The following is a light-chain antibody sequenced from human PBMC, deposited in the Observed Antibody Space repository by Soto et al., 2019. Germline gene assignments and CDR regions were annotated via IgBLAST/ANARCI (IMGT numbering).Light chain of an antibody. V-gene: IGKV1-5*03. CDR1: ESISSW. CDR2: KAS. CDR3: QQYNEYPKT. Sequence: DIRMTQSPSTLSASVGDRVTITCRASESISSWLAWYQQKPGKAPKVLIYKASSLESGVPSRFSGSGSGTDFTLTISSLQPDDFATYYCQQYNEYPKTFGQGTKVEI. J-gene: IGKJ1*01.